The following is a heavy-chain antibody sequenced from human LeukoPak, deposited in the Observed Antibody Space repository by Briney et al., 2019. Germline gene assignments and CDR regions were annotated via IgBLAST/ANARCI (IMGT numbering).Heavy chain of an antibody. CDR3: AREEPYYFDY. Sequence: GASVKVSCKASGYTFTSYHMHWVRQAPGQGPEWMGLLNPSGGTTRYAQKFQGRVTMTRDTSTSTVYMELSSLRSEDTAVYYCAREEPYYFDYSGQGTLVTVSS. CDR2: LNPSGGTT. CDR1: GYTFTSYH. J-gene: IGHJ4*02. D-gene: IGHD1-14*01. V-gene: IGHV1-46*01.